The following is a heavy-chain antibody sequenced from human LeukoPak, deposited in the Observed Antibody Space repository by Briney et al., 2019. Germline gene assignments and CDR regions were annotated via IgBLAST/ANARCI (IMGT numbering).Heavy chain of an antibody. J-gene: IGHJ4*02. CDR2: IIPILGTA. D-gene: IGHD6-19*01. Sequence: GASVKVSCKASGDTFSSYAISWVRQAPGQGLEWMGGIIPILGTANYAQKFQGRVTITADESTSTAYMELSSLRSEDTAVYYCAREDETAVAGSVYWGQGTLVTVSS. CDR1: GDTFSSYA. V-gene: IGHV1-69*13. CDR3: AREDETAVAGSVY.